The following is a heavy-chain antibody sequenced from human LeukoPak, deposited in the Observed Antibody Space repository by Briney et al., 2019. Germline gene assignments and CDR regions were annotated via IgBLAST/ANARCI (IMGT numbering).Heavy chain of an antibody. D-gene: IGHD1-26*01. CDR2: ITISSKTI. CDR1: GFDFSSYS. Sequence: GGSLRLSCAASGFDFSSYSMNWVRQAPGKGLEWISYITISSKTIHYADSVKGRFTISRDNARNSLYLQMNSLRAEDTAVYYCARDPYSGTYGDTYYYYMDVWGKGTTVTISS. CDR3: ARDPYSGTYGDTYYYYMDV. J-gene: IGHJ6*03. V-gene: IGHV3-48*04.